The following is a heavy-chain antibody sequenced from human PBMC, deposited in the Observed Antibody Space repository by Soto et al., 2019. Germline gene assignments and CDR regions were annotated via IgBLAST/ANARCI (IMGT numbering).Heavy chain of an antibody. V-gene: IGHV5-51*01. J-gene: IGHJ6*02. CDR1: GYTFTTYW. Sequence: PGESLKISCKASGYTFTTYWIGWVRQMPGKGLEWMGIIYPRDSNIRYSPSFQGQVTISADESISTAYLQWSSLKASDTAIYYCVRHGVVALPGTSSMIYCGMDVWGQGTTVTVSS. D-gene: IGHD6-13*01. CDR3: VRHGVVALPGTSSMIYCGMDV. CDR2: IYPRDSNI.